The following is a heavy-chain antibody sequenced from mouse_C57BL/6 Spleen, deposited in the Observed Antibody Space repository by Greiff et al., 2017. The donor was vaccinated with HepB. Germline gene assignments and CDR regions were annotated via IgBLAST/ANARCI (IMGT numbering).Heavy chain of an antibody. Sequence: EVKLEESGGGLVKPGGSLKLSCAASGFTFSDYGMHWVRQAPEKGLEWVAYISSGSSTIYYADTVKGRFTISRDNAKNTLFLQMTSLRSEDTAMYYCARLGDGYFRYFDYWGQGTTLTVSS. CDR2: ISSGSSTI. D-gene: IGHD2-3*01. CDR3: ARLGDGYFRYFDY. CDR1: GFTFSDYG. V-gene: IGHV5-17*01. J-gene: IGHJ2*01.